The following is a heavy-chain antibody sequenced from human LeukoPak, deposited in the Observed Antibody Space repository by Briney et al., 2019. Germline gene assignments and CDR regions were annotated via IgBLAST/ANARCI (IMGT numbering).Heavy chain of an antibody. D-gene: IGHD6-13*01. J-gene: IGHJ6*02. V-gene: IGHV3-21*01. CDR3: ARGSSSQNYYYYYGMDV. CDR2: ISSSSSYI. Sequence: SGGSLRLSCAASGFTFSSYSMNWVRQAPGKGLEWVSSISSSSSYIYYADSVKGRFTISRDNAKNSLYLQMNSLRAEDTGVYYCARGSSSQNYYYYYGMDVWGQGTTVTVSS. CDR1: GFTFSSYS.